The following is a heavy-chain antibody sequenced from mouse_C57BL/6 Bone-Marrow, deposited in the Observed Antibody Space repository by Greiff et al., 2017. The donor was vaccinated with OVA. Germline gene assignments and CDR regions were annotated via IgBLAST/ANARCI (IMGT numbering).Heavy chain of an antibody. D-gene: IGHD1-1*01. Sequence: QVQLKQPGAELVKPGASVKLSCKASGYTFTSYWMHWVKQRPGQGLEWIGMIHPNSGSTNYNEKFKSKATLTVDKSSSTAYMQLSSLTSEDSAVYYCARDTTDWYFDVWGTGTTVTVSS. J-gene: IGHJ1*03. CDR2: IHPNSGST. CDR1: GYTFTSYW. V-gene: IGHV1-64*01. CDR3: ARDTTDWYFDV.